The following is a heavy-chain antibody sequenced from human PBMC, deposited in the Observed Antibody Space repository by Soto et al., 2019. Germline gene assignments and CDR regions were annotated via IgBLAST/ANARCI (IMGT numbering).Heavy chain of an antibody. J-gene: IGHJ5*02. CDR1: GGSISSGGYS. V-gene: IGHV4-30-2*01. CDR3: ARESIPGWFDP. CDR2: IYHSGST. Sequence: QLQLQESGSGLVKPSQTLSLTCAVSGGSISSGGYSWSWIRQPPGKGLEWIGYIYHSGSTYYNPSLKSRVTISVDRSKNQFSLKLSSVTAAYMAVYYCARESIPGWFDPWGQGTLVTVSS.